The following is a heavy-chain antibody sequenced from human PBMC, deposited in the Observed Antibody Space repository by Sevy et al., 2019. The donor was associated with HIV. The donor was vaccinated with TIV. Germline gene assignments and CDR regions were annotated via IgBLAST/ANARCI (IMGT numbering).Heavy chain of an antibody. CDR2: ISSSGTII. J-gene: IGHJ4*02. Sequence: GGSLRLSCAASGLNVSDYFMSWIRQAPGKRPEWVSYISSSGTIIYYADSVKDRFTISRDKAKNSLYLQMNSLRAEDTAIYYCARDLASGSFFSLYFDYWGQGTLVTVSS. CDR1: GLNVSDYF. D-gene: IGHD3-10*01. V-gene: IGHV3-11*01. CDR3: ARDLASGSFFSLYFDY.